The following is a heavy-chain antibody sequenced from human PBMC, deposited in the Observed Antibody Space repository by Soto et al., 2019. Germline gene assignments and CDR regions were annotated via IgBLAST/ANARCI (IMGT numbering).Heavy chain of an antibody. V-gene: IGHV1-18*04. CDR1: GYTFTSYG. CDR2: ISAYNGNT. Sequence: EPSVKVSCKASGYTFTSYGISWVRQAPGQGLEWMGWISAYNGNTNYAQKLQGRVTMTTDTSTSTAYMELRSLRSDDTAVYYCARVVQVIAASGTIYYYGMDVRGQGTTVTVS. J-gene: IGHJ6*02. CDR3: ARVVQVIAASGTIYYYGMDV. D-gene: IGHD6-13*01.